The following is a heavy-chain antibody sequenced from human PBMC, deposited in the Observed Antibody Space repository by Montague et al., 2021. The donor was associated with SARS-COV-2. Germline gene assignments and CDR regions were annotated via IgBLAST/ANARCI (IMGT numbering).Heavy chain of an antibody. CDR1: GDSIRSATYC. CDR2: IYYSRST. J-gene: IGHJ5*01. V-gene: IGHV4-39*01. D-gene: IGHD1-1*01. Sequence: SETLSLTCDVSGDSIRSATYCWAWIRQPPGRGLEWIGNIYYSRSTMYNPSLRSRLTMSVDTSKNQFSLHLNLVTAADTDYYCCARRLAGLEPPFDPWGQGTLVIVSS. CDR3: ARRLAGLEPPFDP.